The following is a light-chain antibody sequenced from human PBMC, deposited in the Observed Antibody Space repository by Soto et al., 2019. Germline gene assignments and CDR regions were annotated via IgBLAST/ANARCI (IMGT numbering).Light chain of an antibody. J-gene: IGLJ2*01. CDR2: DVS. V-gene: IGLV2-14*01. Sequence: QSALTQPASVSGSPGQSITISCTGTSSDVGGYNYVSLYQQHPGKAPKLMIYDVSNRPSGVSNRFSGSKSGNTASLTISGLQAEDEAYYYCSSYTSSSTLPFRGGTKLTVL. CDR3: SSYTSSSTLP. CDR1: SSDVGGYNY.